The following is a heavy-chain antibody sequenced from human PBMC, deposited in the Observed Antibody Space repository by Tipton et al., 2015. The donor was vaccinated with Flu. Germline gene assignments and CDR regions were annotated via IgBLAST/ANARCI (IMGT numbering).Heavy chain of an antibody. Sequence: MSLTCSVSGGSIDNYYWSWIRQPAGKGLEWIGRIFSSGSTFYNPSLKNRVSMSVDTSRKQFSLKLSSVTAADTAVYYCAGYRPGAPPLWGQGTLVTVSS. CDR3: AGYRPGAPPL. J-gene: IGHJ4*02. V-gene: IGHV4-4*07. CDR2: IFSSGST. D-gene: IGHD3-16*02. CDR1: GGSIDNYY.